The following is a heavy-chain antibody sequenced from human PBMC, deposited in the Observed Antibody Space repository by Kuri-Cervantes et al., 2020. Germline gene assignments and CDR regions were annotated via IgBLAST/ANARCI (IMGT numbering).Heavy chain of an antibody. CDR1: GFTFSSYW. CDR2: INSDGSST. CDR3: AREGPVVPGALFGYYFDY. D-gene: IGHD2-2*01. J-gene: IGHJ4*02. V-gene: IGHV3-74*01. Sequence: GESLKISCAASGFTFSSYWMHWVRQVPGKGLVWVSRINSDGSSTSYADSVKGRFTISRDNAKNSLYLQMNSLRAEDTAVYYCAREGPVVPGALFGYYFDYWGQGTLVTVSS.